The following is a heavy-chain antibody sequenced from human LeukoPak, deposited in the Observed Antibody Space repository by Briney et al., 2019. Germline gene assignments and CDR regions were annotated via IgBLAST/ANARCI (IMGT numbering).Heavy chain of an antibody. CDR3: ARKDGDY. J-gene: IGHJ4*02. Sequence: SETLSLTCTVSGGSISSSSYYWGWIRQPPGKGLEWIGSIYYSGSTYYNPSLKSRVTISVDTSKNQFSLKLSSVTAADTAVYYCARKDGDYWGQGTLVTVSS. CDR2: IYYSGST. V-gene: IGHV4-39*01. CDR1: GGSISSSSYY.